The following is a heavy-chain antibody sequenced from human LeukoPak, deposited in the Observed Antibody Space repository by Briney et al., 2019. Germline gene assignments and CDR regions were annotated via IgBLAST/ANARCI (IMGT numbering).Heavy chain of an antibody. V-gene: IGHV3-30*04. CDR2: ISYDGSNK. D-gene: IGHD3/OR15-3a*01. Sequence: GGSLRLSCAASGFTFSSYAMHWVRQAPGKGLEWVAVISYDGSNKYYADSVKGRFTISRDNSKNTLYLQMNSLRAEDTAVYYCASGRGTGGSFDYWGQGTLVTVSS. CDR1: GFTFSSYA. J-gene: IGHJ4*02. CDR3: ASGRGTGGSFDY.